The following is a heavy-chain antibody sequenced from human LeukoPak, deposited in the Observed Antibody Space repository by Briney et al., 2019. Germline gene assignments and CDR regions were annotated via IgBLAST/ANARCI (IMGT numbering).Heavy chain of an antibody. D-gene: IGHD3-10*01. CDR1: GFTFSSYW. CDR3: ARDGGFGELLYY. CDR2: IKQDGSER. Sequence: PGGSLRLSCAASGFTFSSYWMSWVRQAPGKGLEWVANIKQDGSERYYVDSVKGRFTISRDNAKNSLYLQMNSLRAVDTAVYYCARDGGFGELLYYWGQGTLVTVSS. V-gene: IGHV3-7*01. J-gene: IGHJ4*02.